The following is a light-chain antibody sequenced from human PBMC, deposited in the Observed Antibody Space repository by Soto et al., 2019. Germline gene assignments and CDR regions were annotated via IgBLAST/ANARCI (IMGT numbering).Light chain of an antibody. V-gene: IGLV2-14*01. CDR2: EVT. Sequence: QSALTQPASVSGSPGQSITISCTGTSTDVNGHNYVSWYQQHPGKAPKVIMYEVTNRHPGISQRFSGSKSGNTASLTISGLQAEDEADYYCFSYTSRTPVFGTGTKLTVL. J-gene: IGLJ1*01. CDR3: FSYTSRTPV. CDR1: STDVNGHNY.